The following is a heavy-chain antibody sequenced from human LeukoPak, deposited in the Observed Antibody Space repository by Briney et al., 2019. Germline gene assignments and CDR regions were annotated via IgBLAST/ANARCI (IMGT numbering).Heavy chain of an antibody. CDR1: GFTFSSYW. Sequence: PGGSLRLSCAASGFTFSSYWMSWVRQAPGKGLEWVANIKQDGSEKYYVDSVKGRFTISRDNSKNTLYLQMNSLRAEDTAVYYCAKVPNSIAAAGTFDYWGQGTLVTVSS. J-gene: IGHJ4*02. D-gene: IGHD6-13*01. CDR3: AKVPNSIAAAGTFDY. V-gene: IGHV3-7*03. CDR2: IKQDGSEK.